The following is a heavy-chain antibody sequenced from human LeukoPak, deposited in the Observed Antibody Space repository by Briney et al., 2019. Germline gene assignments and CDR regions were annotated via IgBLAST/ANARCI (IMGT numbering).Heavy chain of an antibody. CDR3: ARERKLIVATIPYYFDY. Sequence: SETLSLTCTVSDGSISSGAYSWNWIRQPPGRGLEWVGYIYHSGSTNYNPSLKSRVTISVDTSKNQFSLKLSSVTAADTAVYYCARERKLIVATIPYYFDYWGQGTLVTVSS. CDR1: DGSISSGAYS. J-gene: IGHJ4*02. CDR2: IYHSGST. D-gene: IGHD5-12*01. V-gene: IGHV4-30-2*01.